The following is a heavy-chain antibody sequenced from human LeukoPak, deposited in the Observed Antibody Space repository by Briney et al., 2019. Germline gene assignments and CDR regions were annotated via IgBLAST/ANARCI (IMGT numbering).Heavy chain of an antibody. CDR2: IRGSGGSI. Sequence: PGGSLRLSCAASGFTFSSYAMSWVRQAPGKGLEWVSAIRGSGGSIYYADSVKGRFTISRDNSKNTLYLQMNSLRAEDTALYYCAKDDRHSGGWYGKGVYWGQGTLVTVSS. CDR1: GFTFSSYA. CDR3: AKDDRHSGGWYGKGVY. J-gene: IGHJ4*02. V-gene: IGHV3-23*01. D-gene: IGHD6-19*01.